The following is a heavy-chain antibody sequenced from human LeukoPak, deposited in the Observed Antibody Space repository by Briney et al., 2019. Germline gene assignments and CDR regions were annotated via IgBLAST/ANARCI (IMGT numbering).Heavy chain of an antibody. CDR2: ISSRGSTI. CDR3: ARCGYRYGLDY. J-gene: IGHJ4*02. Sequence: GGSLRLSWAASGFTFGDYYMSWIRQAPGEGLEWVSYISSRGSTIYYADSVKGRFTISRDNAKNSLYLQMSGVRAEDTAVYCCARCGYRYGLDYWGQGTLVTVSS. V-gene: IGHV3-11*01. D-gene: IGHD5-18*01. CDR1: GFTFGDYY.